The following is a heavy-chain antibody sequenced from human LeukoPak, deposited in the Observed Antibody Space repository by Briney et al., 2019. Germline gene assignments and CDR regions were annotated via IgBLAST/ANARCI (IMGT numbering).Heavy chain of an antibody. J-gene: IGHJ6*03. CDR1: GGSISSYY. CDR2: IYTSGST. D-gene: IGHD6-13*01. V-gene: IGHV4-4*07. Sequence: SETLSLTCTVSGGSISSYYWSWIRQPAGKGLEGIGRIYTSGSTNYNPSLKSRVTMSVDTSKTQFSLKLSSVTAADTDVYYCARDASSSWWNYYYYYMDVWGKGTTVTVSS. CDR3: ARDASSSWWNYYYYYMDV.